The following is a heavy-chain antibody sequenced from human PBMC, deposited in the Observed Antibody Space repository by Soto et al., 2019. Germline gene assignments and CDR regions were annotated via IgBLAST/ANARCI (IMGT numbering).Heavy chain of an antibody. Sequence: QVQLVESGGGVVQPGRSLRLSCAASGFTFSSYAMHWVRQAPGKGLEWVAVISYDGSNKYYADSVKGRFTISRDNSKNTLYLQMNSLRAEDTAVYYCARDGIAAAGMYGIFDYWGQGTLVTVSS. D-gene: IGHD6-13*01. V-gene: IGHV3-30-3*01. J-gene: IGHJ4*02. CDR1: GFTFSSYA. CDR2: ISYDGSNK. CDR3: ARDGIAAAGMYGIFDY.